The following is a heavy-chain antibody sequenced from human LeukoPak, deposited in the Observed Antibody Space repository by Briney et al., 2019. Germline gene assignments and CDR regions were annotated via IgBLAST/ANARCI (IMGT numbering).Heavy chain of an antibody. V-gene: IGHV3-48*03. J-gene: IGHJ6*04. Sequence: PGGSLRLSCAASGFTFSSYEMNWVRQAPGKGLEWVSYISSSGSTIYYADSVKGRFTISRDNAKNSLYLQMSSLRAEDTAVYYCAELGITMIGGVWGKGTRSPSPQ. D-gene: IGHD3-10*02. CDR3: AELGITMIGGV. CDR2: ISSSGSTI. CDR1: GFTFSSYE.